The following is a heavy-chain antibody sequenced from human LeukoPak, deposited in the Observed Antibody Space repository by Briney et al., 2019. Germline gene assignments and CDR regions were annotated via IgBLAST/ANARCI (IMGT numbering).Heavy chain of an antibody. CDR1: GYTFTGYY. J-gene: IGHJ4*02. V-gene: IGHV1-2*02. Sequence: ASVKVSCKTSGYTFTGYYMHWVRQAPGQGLEWMGWINPNSGGTNYAQRFQGRVTMTRDTSMSTAYMELSRLRSDDSAVYYCAKPTQTSGRPLLGFDYWGQGTLVTVSS. D-gene: IGHD3-10*01. CDR2: INPNSGGT. CDR3: AKPTQTSGRPLLGFDY.